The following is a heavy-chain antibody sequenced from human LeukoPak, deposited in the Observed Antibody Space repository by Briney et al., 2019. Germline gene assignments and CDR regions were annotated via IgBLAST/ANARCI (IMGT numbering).Heavy chain of an antibody. CDR1: GFTFSSYG. V-gene: IGHV3-30*02. D-gene: IGHD1-7*01. CDR2: IRYDGGNK. Sequence: GGSLRLSCAASGFTFSSYGMHWVRQAPGKGLEWVACIRYDGGNKYYADSVKGRFTISRDNSKNTLYLQMNSMRVADTAVYYCTKEWSNAGTTISPPDYWGQGTLVTVSS. CDR3: TKEWSNAGTTISPPDY. J-gene: IGHJ4*02.